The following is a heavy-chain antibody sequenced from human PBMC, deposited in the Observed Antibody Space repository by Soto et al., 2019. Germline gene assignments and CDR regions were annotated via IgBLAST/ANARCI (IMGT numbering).Heavy chain of an antibody. D-gene: IGHD3-10*01. Sequence: ITLKESGPTLVKPTQTLTLTCTFSGFSLNTCGVGVGWVRQPRGTAMEWLALIYWDADDRYRPSLRSRLNITKDTLNNQVVLTMTNMDPEDTATYYCVRNWRYYGGDYYYGMDAWGQGTTVTVSS. CDR2: IYWDADD. CDR3: VRNWRYYGGDYYYGMDA. V-gene: IGHV2-5*02. CDR1: GFSLNTCGVG. J-gene: IGHJ6*02.